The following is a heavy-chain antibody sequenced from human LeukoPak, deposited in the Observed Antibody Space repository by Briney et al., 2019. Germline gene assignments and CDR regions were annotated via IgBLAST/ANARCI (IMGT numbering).Heavy chain of an antibody. D-gene: IGHD5-12*01. CDR3: ARGGYDFLRIGY. CDR2: IYYSGST. CDR1: GGSISSYY. J-gene: IGHJ4*02. Sequence: SETLSLTCTVSGGSISSYYWSWIRQPPGKGLEWIGYIYYSGSTNYKPSLKSRVTISVDTSKNQFSLKLSSVTAADTAVYYCARGGYDFLRIGYWSQGTLVTVSS. V-gene: IGHV4-59*01.